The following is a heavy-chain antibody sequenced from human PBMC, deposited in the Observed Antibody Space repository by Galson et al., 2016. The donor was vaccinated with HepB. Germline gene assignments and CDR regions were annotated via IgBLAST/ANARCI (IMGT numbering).Heavy chain of an antibody. CDR2: ISPNSGGT. D-gene: IGHD4-11*01. Sequence: SVKVSCKASKYTFTVYYIHWVRQAPGQGLEWMGWISPNSGGTNYAQKFQGRVTMTRDTSITTPYMELSSLRSDDTAVYYCAREAAPGDDYSLAYWGQGTLVSVSS. CDR1: KYTFTVYY. V-gene: IGHV1-2*02. J-gene: IGHJ4*02. CDR3: AREAAPGDDYSLAY.